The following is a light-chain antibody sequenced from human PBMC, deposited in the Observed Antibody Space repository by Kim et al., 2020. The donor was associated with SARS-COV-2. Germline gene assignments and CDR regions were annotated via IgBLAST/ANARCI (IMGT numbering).Light chain of an antibody. J-gene: IGLJ2*01. CDR2: EVT. CDR3: ASYGGTNTVV. V-gene: IGLV2-8*01. Sequence: GQSVTISCTGTSSDVGRYDYVSWYQHHPGKAPELLVSEVTRRPSGVPDRFSGSKSGNTASLTVSGLQTEDEADYYCASYGGTNTVVFGGGTKLTVL. CDR1: SSDVGRYDY.